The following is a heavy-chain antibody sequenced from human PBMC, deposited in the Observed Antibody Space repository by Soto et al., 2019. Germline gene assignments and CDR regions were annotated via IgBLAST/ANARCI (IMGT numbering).Heavy chain of an antibody. J-gene: IGHJ6*02. CDR1: GGSISTYY. Sequence: PSETLSLTYTVSGGSISTYYWSWIRQPPGKGLEWIGYIYYSGSTSYNPSLKSRVTISVDTSKNQFSLKPRSVTAADTAVYYCASDRSSGWDQGYGMDVWGQGTTVTSP. V-gene: IGHV4-59*01. D-gene: IGHD6-19*01. CDR3: ASDRSSGWDQGYGMDV. CDR2: IYYSGST.